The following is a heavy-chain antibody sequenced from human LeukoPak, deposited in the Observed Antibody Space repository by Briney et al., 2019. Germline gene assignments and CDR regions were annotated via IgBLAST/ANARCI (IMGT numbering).Heavy chain of an antibody. CDR2: IYYSGST. V-gene: IGHV4-59*01. J-gene: IGHJ5*02. D-gene: IGHD2-2*01. Sequence: PSETLSLTCTVSGGSISSYYGSWIRQPPGKGLEWIGYIYYSGSTNYNPSLKSRVTISVDTSKNQFSLKLSSVTAADTAVYYCARVESYCSSTSCYLNWFDPWGQGTLVTVSS. CDR3: ARVESYCSSTSCYLNWFDP. CDR1: GGSISSYY.